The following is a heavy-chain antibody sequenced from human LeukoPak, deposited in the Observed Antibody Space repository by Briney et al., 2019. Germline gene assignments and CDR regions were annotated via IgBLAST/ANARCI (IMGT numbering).Heavy chain of an antibody. CDR2: IYSGGST. CDR1: GFTVSSNY. V-gene: IGHV3-66*01. Sequence: GGSLRHSCAASGFTVSSNYVRGVRQAPGWGLEWVSSIYSGGSTYYADSVKGRFTISRDHSKNTLYLQMASLRAAATAVYYCAGRAEMGRGFDYWGQGTLVTVSS. CDR3: AGRAEMGRGFDY. D-gene: IGHD2-8*01. J-gene: IGHJ4*02.